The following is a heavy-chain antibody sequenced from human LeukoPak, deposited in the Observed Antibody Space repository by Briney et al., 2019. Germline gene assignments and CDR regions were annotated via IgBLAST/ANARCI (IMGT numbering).Heavy chain of an antibody. CDR1: GDSVSSNSAA. Sequence: SPTLSLTSAISGDSVSSNSAAWNWVRQSPSRGLEWLGRTYYGSKWYNDYAGSVESRITINPDTSKNQFSLQLNSVTPEDTAVYYCARSGTRGDWFDPWGQGTLATVSS. V-gene: IGHV6-1*01. CDR2: TYYGSKWYN. J-gene: IGHJ5*02. D-gene: IGHD1-1*01. CDR3: ARSGTRGDWFDP.